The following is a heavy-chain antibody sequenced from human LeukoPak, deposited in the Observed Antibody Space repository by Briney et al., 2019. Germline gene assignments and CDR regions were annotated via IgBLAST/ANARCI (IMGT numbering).Heavy chain of an antibody. CDR3: ATANYDFWSGSTDYYMDV. J-gene: IGHJ6*03. D-gene: IGHD3-3*01. Sequence: PGGSLRLSCAGSGFTFSNYGMHWVRQAPGKGPEWVAVISYDGTNKYYADSVKGRFTISRDNSKNTLYLQMNSLRAEDTAVYYCATANYDFWSGSTDYYMDVWGKGTTVTVSS. CDR1: GFTFSNYG. V-gene: IGHV3-30*03. CDR2: ISYDGTNK.